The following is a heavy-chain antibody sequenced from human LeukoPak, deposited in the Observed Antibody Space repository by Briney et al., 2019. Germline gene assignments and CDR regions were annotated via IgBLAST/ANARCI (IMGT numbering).Heavy chain of an antibody. CDR3: AREKVDFCSGVNCYSEIAVDI. J-gene: IGHJ3*02. V-gene: IGHV3-53*04. CDR2: IYSDDYT. CDR1: GFIVSTNY. Sequence: GGSLRLSCAASGFIVSTNYMSWVRQTPGKGLEWFSVIYSDDYTYYADSVKGRFTISRHNSKNTLSLHMNNLRAEDTAVYYCAREKVDFCSGVNCYSEIAVDIWGQGTMVTVSS. D-gene: IGHD2-15*01.